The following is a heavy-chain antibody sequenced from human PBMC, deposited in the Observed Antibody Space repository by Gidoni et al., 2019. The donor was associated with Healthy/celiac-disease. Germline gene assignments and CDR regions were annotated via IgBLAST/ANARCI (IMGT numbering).Heavy chain of an antibody. CDR3: AKKNDPGDY. CDR2: ISGSGDST. CDR1: GFTFSSYA. D-gene: IGHD1-1*01. J-gene: IGHJ4*02. Sequence: EVKLLESGGGLVQHGGSLRLSCAASGFTFSSYAMSWVRQAPGTGLEWVSAISGSGDSTYYADSVKGRFTISRDNSKNTLYLQMNSLRAEDTAVYYCAKKNDPGDYWGQGTLVTVSS. V-gene: IGHV3-23*01.